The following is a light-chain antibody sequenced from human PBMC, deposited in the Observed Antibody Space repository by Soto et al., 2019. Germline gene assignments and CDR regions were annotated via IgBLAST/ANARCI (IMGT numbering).Light chain of an antibody. CDR3: QQRSSWPRV. CDR1: QNINTY. V-gene: IGKV3-11*01. J-gene: IGKJ4*01. Sequence: EIVLTQSPATLSLSLGERATLSCRASQNINTYLVWYQQKPGQAPRLLIYDASKRAAGIPDRFSGSGSGTDFTLSISSLAPEDFALYYCQQRSSWPRVFGGGTKVVIK. CDR2: DAS.